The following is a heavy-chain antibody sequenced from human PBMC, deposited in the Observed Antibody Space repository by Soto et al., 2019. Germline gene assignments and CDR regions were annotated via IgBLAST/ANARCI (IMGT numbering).Heavy chain of an antibody. CDR1: GFTFSSYS. V-gene: IGHV3-21*01. Sequence: GSLRLSCAASGFTFSSYSMNWVRQAPGKGLEWVSSISSSSSYIYYADSVKGRFTISRDNAKNSLYLQMNSLRAEDTAVYYCARGLYDFWSGYYGWFDPRGQGTLVTVSS. CDR2: ISSSSSYI. CDR3: ARGLYDFWSGYYGWFDP. D-gene: IGHD3-3*01. J-gene: IGHJ5*02.